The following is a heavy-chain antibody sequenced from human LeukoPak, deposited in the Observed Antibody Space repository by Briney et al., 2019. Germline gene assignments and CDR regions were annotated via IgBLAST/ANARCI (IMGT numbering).Heavy chain of an antibody. CDR1: GFTFDDYA. D-gene: IGHD2-8*01. Sequence: PGRSLRLSCAASGFTFDDYAMHWVRQAPGKGLEWVSGISWNSGSIGYADSVKGRFTISRDNAKNSLYLQMNSLRAEDTALYYCAKALILNIVLMGAFDYWGQGTLVTVSS. CDR2: ISWNSGSI. V-gene: IGHV3-9*01. J-gene: IGHJ4*02. CDR3: AKALILNIVLMGAFDY.